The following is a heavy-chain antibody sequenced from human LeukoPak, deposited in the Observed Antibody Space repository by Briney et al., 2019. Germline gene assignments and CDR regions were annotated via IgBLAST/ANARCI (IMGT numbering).Heavy chain of an antibody. V-gene: IGHV4-39*07. CDR3: AREDYYDSSGYYLNWFDP. J-gene: IGHJ5*02. CDR1: GGSISSSSYY. CDR2: IYYSGST. Sequence: SETLSLTCTVSGGSISSSSYYWGWIRQPPGKGLEWIGSIYYSGSTNYNPSLKSRVTISVDTSKNQFSLKLSSVTAADTAVYYCAREDYYDSSGYYLNWFDPWGQGTLVTVSS. D-gene: IGHD3-22*01.